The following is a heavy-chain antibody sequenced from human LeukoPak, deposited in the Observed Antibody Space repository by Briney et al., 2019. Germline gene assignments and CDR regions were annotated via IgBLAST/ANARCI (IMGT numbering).Heavy chain of an antibody. Sequence: PGGSLRLSCAASGFTFSSYAMRWVRQAPGKGLEWVSVICCGGGSTYYADSVKGRFTISRDNSKNTLYLQMNSLRAEDTAVYYCAKGLGRTVTTCFDYWGQGTLVTVSS. CDR1: GFTFSSYA. D-gene: IGHD4-11*01. CDR3: AKGLGRTVTTCFDY. J-gene: IGHJ4*02. CDR2: ICCGGGST. V-gene: IGHV3-23*01.